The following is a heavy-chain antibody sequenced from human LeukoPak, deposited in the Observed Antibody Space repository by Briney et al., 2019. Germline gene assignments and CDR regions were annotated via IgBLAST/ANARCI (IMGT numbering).Heavy chain of an antibody. V-gene: IGHV7-4-1*02. J-gene: IGHJ5*02. D-gene: IGHD6-19*01. CDR2: INTNTGNP. CDR3: ARDGGSGWSGWFDP. CDR1: GYTFTSYA. Sequence: ASVKVSCKASGYTFTSYAMNWVRQAPGQGLEWMGWINTNTGNPTYAQGFTGRFVFSLDTSVSTTYLQLSSLKAEDTAVYYCARDGGSGWSGWFDPWGQGTLVTVSS.